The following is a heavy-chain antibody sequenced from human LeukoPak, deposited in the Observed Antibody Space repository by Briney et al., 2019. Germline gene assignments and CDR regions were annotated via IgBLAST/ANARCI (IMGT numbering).Heavy chain of an antibody. J-gene: IGHJ4*02. D-gene: IGHD6-19*01. CDR1: GGSISSDTYF. CDR2: ISYSGST. CDR3: ARDHGSGWTWAYDY. V-gene: IGHV4-61*10. Sequence: SETLSLTCTVSGGSISSDTYFWSWIRQPAGKGLEWIGRISYSGSTNYNPSLKSRVTISVDTSKNQFSLKLSSVTAADTAVYYCARDHGSGWTWAYDYWGQGTLVTVSS.